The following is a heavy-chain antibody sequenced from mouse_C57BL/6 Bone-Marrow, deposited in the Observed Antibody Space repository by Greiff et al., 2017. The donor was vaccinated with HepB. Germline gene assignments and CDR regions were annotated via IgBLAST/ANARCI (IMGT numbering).Heavy chain of an antibody. V-gene: IGHV5-17*01. CDR2: ISSGSSTI. CDR3: ARSRYSNYDAMDY. J-gene: IGHJ4*01. D-gene: IGHD2-5*01. CDR1: GFTFSDYG. Sequence: EVQLVESGGGLVKPGGSLKLSCAASGFTFSDYGMHWVRQAPEKGLEWVAYISSGSSTIYYADTVKGRFTISRDNAKNTLCLQMTSLRSEDTALYYCARSRYSNYDAMDYWGQGTSVTVSS.